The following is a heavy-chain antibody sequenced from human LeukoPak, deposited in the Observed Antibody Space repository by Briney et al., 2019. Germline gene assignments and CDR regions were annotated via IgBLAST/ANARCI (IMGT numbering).Heavy chain of an antibody. CDR3: ASLWPYQLSAFDI. D-gene: IGHD2-2*01. V-gene: IGHV4-34*01. J-gene: IGHJ3*02. CDR1: GGSFSGYY. CDR2: INHSGST. Sequence: ASETLSLTCAVYGGSFSGYYWSWIRQPPGKGLEWIGEINHSGSTNYNPSLKSRVTISVDTSKNQFSLKLSSVTAADTAVYYCASLWPYQLSAFDIWGQGTMVTVSS.